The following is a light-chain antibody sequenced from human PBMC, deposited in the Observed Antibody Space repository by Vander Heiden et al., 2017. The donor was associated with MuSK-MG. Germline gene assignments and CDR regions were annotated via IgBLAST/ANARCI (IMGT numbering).Light chain of an antibody. V-gene: IGLV2-11*01. CDR2: DVN. J-gene: IGLJ3*02. CDR1: SSDVGTYNY. Sequence: QSALTQPRSVSGSPGQSVTISCTGTSSDVGTYNYVSWYQQHPGKAPKLMISDVNKRPSGVPDRFSGSKSGNTASLTISGLQAEDEADYYCCSYAGSYTWVFGGGTKLT. CDR3: CSYAGSYTWV.